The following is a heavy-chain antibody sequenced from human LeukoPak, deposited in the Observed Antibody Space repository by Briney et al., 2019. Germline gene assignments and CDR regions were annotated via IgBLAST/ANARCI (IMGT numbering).Heavy chain of an antibody. V-gene: IGHV4-39*01. CDR1: GASISGSDYY. J-gene: IGHJ3*01. CDR3: ATIRPKVAAASP. D-gene: IGHD2-15*01. CDR2: IYSSGST. Sequence: SETLSLTCSVSGASISGSDYYWGWIRQPPGKGLEWIGCIYSSGSTYYSPSLKRRVTISIDTSKNQFSLYLISVTAADTAVYPCATIRPKVAAASPWGQGTMVTVSS.